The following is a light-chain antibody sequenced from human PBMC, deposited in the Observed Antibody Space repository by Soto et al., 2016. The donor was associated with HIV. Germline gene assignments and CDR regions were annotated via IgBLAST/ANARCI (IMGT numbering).Light chain of an antibody. CDR3: QQYNSFPWT. V-gene: IGKV1-5*03. J-gene: IGKJ1*01. Sequence: DIQMTQSPSTLSASVGDRVTITCRASQSLNSWLAWYQQKPGKAPKFLIYKASNLASGVPSRFSGSGSGTDFTLTISSLQPDDFATYYCQQYNSFPWTFGQGTKVEIK. CDR1: QSLNSW. CDR2: KAS.